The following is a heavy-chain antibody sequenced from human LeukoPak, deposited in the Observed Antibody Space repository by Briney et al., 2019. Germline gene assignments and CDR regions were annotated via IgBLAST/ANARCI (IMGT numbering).Heavy chain of an antibody. CDR2: IYPGDSRT. V-gene: IGHV5-51*01. J-gene: IGHJ5*02. Sequence: GESLKISCQGSGYSFTTYWMGWVRQMPGKGLELMAVIYPGDSRTRCNPSFQGQVIISVDKSISTAYLQWSSLKASDTAMYYCIYRKFGSPWFDPWGQGTLVTVSS. CDR1: GYSFTTYW. CDR3: IYRKFGSPWFDP. D-gene: IGHD1-14*01.